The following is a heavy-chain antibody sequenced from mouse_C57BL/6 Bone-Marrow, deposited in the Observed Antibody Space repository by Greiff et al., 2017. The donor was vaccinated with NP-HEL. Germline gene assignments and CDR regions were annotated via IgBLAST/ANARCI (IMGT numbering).Heavy chain of an antibody. J-gene: IGHJ1*03. CDR1: GFNIKDYY. V-gene: IGHV14-1*01. D-gene: IGHD1-1*01. CDR2: IDPEDGDT. CDR3: TTLPIYYYGSSWYFDG. Sequence: VQLQQSGAELVRPGASVKLSCTASGFNIKDYYMHWVKQRPEQGLEWIGRIDPEDGDTEYAPKFQGKATMTADTSSNTAYLQLSSLTSEDTAVYYCTTLPIYYYGSSWYFDGWGTGTTVTVSS.